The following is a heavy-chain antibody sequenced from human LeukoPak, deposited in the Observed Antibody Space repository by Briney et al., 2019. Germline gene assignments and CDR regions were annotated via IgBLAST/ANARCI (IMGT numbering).Heavy chain of an antibody. CDR1: GGSISSGSYY. D-gene: IGHD1-26*01. CDR3: ARAGYSGSYYNYYYYMDV. V-gene: IGHV4-39*07. J-gene: IGHJ6*03. Sequence: PSETLSLTCTVSGGSISSGSYYWSWIRQPPGKGLEWIGEINHSGSTNYNPSLKSRVTISVDTSKNQFSLKLSSVTAADTAVYYCARAGYSGSYYNYYYYMDVWGKGTTVTVSS. CDR2: INHSGST.